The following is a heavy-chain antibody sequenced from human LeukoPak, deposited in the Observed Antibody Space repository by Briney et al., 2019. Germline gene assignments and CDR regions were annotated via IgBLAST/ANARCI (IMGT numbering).Heavy chain of an antibody. Sequence: GGSLRLSCAASGFTFSSYAMSWVRQAPGKGLEWVSAISGSGGSTYYADSVKGRFTISRDNSKNTLYLQMNSLRAEDTAVYYCAKKAQLWFGELLPFDYWGQGTLVTVFS. D-gene: IGHD3-10*01. CDR2: ISGSGGST. CDR1: GFTFSSYA. J-gene: IGHJ4*02. V-gene: IGHV3-23*01. CDR3: AKKAQLWFGELLPFDY.